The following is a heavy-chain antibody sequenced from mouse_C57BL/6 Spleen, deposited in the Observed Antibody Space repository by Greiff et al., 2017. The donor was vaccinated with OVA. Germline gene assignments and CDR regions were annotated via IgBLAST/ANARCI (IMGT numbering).Heavy chain of an antibody. V-gene: IGHV5-9-1*02. CDR3: TRGDYDDYYYAMDY. D-gene: IGHD2-4*01. CDR1: GFTFSSYA. CDR2: ISSGGDYI. J-gene: IGHJ4*01. Sequence: EVQGVESGEGLVKPGGSLKLSCAASGFTFSSYAMSWVRQTPEKRLEWVAYISSGGDYIYYADTVKGRFTISRDNARNTLYLQMSSLKSEDTAMYYCTRGDYDDYYYAMDYWGQGTSVTVSS.